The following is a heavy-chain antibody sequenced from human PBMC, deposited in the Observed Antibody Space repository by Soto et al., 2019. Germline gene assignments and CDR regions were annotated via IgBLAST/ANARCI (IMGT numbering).Heavy chain of an antibody. Sequence: QVQLVESGGGVVQTGRSLRLSCAASGLTFSSYGMHWVRQAPGKGLEWVAVKWYDGSNKYYADSVKGRFTISRDNSKNTLYVQMTSLRAEDTAVYYCARGGSFCTTRYYYGMDFWGQGTTVTVSS. J-gene: IGHJ6*02. CDR1: GLTFSSYG. D-gene: IGHD2-8*01. V-gene: IGHV3-33*01. CDR3: ARGGSFCTTRYYYGMDF. CDR2: KWYDGSNK.